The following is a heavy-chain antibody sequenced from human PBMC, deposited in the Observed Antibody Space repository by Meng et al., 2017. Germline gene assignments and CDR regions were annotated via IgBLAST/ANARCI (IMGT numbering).Heavy chain of an antibody. J-gene: IGHJ4*02. D-gene: IGHD5-18*01. Sequence: QGQLVQSGAEVKKPGASVNVSCKASGYTFTSYGISWVRQAPGQGLEWMGWISAYNGNTNYAQKLQGRVTMTTDTSTSTAYLQWSCLKASDTAMYYCARGAWIQLWLFDYWGQGTLVTVSS. V-gene: IGHV1-18*01. CDR1: GYTFTSYG. CDR2: ISAYNGNT. CDR3: ARGAWIQLWLFDY.